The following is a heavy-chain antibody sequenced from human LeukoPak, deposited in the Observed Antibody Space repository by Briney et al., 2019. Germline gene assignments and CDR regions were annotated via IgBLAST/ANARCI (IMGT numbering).Heavy chain of an antibody. J-gene: IGHJ4*02. V-gene: IGHV1-69*13. CDR3: ARGLCCGGDCYSWLDY. Sequence: SVKVSCKASGGTFSSYAISWVRQAPGQGLEWMGGIIPIFGTANYAQKFQGRVTITADESTSTAYMELSSLRSEDTAVYYCARGLCCGGDCYSWLDYWGQGTLVTVSS. CDR1: GGTFSSYA. CDR2: IIPIFGTA. D-gene: IGHD2-21*01.